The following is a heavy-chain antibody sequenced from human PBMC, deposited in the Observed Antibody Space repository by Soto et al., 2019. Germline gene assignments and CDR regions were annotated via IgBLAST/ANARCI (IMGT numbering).Heavy chain of an antibody. CDR3: ARELHGGNHMDV. V-gene: IGHV4-30-2*01. Sequence: QLQLQESGSGLVKPSQTLSLTCAVSGGSISSGGYSWSWIRQPPGKGLEWIGYIYHSGSTYYNPSRKRRVTNSVNRAKNQLSLKVSSVTAADTAVYYCARELHGGNHMDVWGQGTTVTVS. CDR2: IYHSGST. CDR1: GGSISSGGYS. J-gene: IGHJ6*02. D-gene: IGHD2-15*01.